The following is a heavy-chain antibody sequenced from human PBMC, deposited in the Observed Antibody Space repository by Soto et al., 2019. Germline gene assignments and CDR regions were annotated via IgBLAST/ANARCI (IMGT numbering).Heavy chain of an antibody. CDR2: IYYGGSS. V-gene: IGHV4-39*01. J-gene: IGHJ4*02. CDR3: ARHGSY. Sequence: QLQLQESGPGLVKPSETLSLTCTVSGVSMSSSSYYWGWFRQPPGKGLEWIGTIYYGGSSYSNPSLKSRVTISLDTSKNQFSLTLTSVTAADMAVYYCARHGSYWGQGTLVTVSS. CDR1: GVSMSSSSYY.